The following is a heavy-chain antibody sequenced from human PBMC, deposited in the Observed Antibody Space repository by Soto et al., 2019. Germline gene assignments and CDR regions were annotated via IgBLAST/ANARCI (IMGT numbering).Heavy chain of an antibody. V-gene: IGHV3-30-3*01. CDR1: GFTFSTYA. Sequence: GGSLRLSCVASGFTFSTYALHWVRQAPGKGLEWVALISSDGSITFYADSVRGRFTISRDNSKNTLYLQMNSLRPEDTAVYYCASADCAYPPPRVVDCRGQGTLVTVAS. CDR3: ASADCAYPPPRVVDC. D-gene: IGHD2-21*02. CDR2: ISSDGSIT. J-gene: IGHJ4*02.